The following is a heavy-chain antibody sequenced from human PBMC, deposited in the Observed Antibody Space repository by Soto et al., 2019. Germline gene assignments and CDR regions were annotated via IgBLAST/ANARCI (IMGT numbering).Heavy chain of an antibody. V-gene: IGHV3-23*01. Sequence: GSLRLSCAASGFTFSNSAMNWVRQAPGKGLEWVSAITGGGRSTYYADSVKGRFTITRDNSEDTLYLQMSGLGADDTAVYYCAKDGSPYCWHGSTYYFDYWGLGTLVTVSS. CDR2: ITGGGRST. CDR3: AKDGSPYCWHGSTYYFDY. D-gene: IGHD1-7*01. CDR1: GFTFSNSA. J-gene: IGHJ4*02.